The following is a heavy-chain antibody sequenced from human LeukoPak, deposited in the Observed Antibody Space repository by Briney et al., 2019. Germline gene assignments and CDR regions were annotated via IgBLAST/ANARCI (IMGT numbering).Heavy chain of an antibody. CDR3: ARDLSTIRYGSRKGYFDY. D-gene: IGHD3-10*01. CDR2: INPSGGST. CDR1: GYTFTSYY. J-gene: IGHJ4*02. Sequence: ASVKVSCKASGYTFTSYYMHWVRQAPGQGLEWMGIINPSGGSTNYAQKFQGRVTMTRDTSTSTVYMELSSLRSEDTAVYYCARDLSTIRYGSRKGYFDYWGQGTLVTVSS. V-gene: IGHV1-46*01.